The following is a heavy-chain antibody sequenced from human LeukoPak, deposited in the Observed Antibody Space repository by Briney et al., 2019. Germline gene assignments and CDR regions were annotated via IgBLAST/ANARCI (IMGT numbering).Heavy chain of an antibody. Sequence: GGSLRLSCAASGFSFSDYPMNWVRQAPGKGLEWVAVISYDGSNKYYADSVKGRFTISRDNSKNTLYLQMNSLRAEDTAVYYCASFRAVAGTHHLDYWGQGTLVTVSS. CDR2: ISYDGSNK. D-gene: IGHD6-19*01. V-gene: IGHV3-30-3*01. CDR1: GFSFSDYP. J-gene: IGHJ4*02. CDR3: ASFRAVAGTHHLDY.